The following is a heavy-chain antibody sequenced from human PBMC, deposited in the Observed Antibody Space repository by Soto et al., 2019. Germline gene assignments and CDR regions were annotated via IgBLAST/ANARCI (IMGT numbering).Heavy chain of an antibody. CDR1: GSIFRGYG. D-gene: IGHD2-15*01. CDR2: IRFDGSNI. V-gene: IGHV3-33*01. J-gene: IGHJ4*02. Sequence: QIQLVESGGGVVQPGRSLRLSCAASGSIFRGYGMHWVRQAPGKGLEWVAIIRFDGSNINYADAVMGRFTISRDNSKNKLYLEMNSLRVEDTAVYYCARDGIGSAAFRGYLDHWGQGTLVTVSS. CDR3: ARDGIGSAAFRGYLDH.